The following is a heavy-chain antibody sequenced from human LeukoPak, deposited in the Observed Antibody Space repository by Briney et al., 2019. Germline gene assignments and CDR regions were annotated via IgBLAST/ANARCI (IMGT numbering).Heavy chain of an antibody. CDR1: GFTFSRYG. CDR3: ARDYCSGGSCYSYAFDI. CDR2: TRFDGKNK. J-gene: IGHJ3*02. V-gene: IGHV3-30*02. D-gene: IGHD2-15*01. Sequence: AGGSLRLSCAASGFTFSRYGMHWVRQAPGKGLEWVSFTRFDGKNKYYADSVKGRFTISRDNAKNSLYLQMNSLRAEDTAVYYCARDYCSGGSCYSYAFDIWGQGTMVTVSS.